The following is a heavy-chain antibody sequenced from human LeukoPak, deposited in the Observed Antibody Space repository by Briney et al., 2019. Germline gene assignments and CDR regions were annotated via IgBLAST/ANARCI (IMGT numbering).Heavy chain of an antibody. J-gene: IGHJ6*02. CDR3: ARGAREQQPDYYYGLDV. CDR1: GYTFTGYY. CDR2: ISAYNGNT. Sequence: ASVKVSCKTSGYTFTGYYMHWVRQAPGQGLEWAGWISAYNGNTNYTQKLQGRVTMTTDAPTSTAYMELRSLRSDDTAVYYCARGAREQQPDYYYGLDVWGQGTTVTVSS. D-gene: IGHD6-13*01. V-gene: IGHV1-18*04.